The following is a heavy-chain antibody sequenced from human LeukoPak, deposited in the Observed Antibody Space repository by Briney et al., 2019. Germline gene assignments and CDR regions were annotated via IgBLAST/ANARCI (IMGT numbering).Heavy chain of an antibody. CDR3: ARKNDFEI. D-gene: IGHD2/OR15-2a*01. J-gene: IGHJ4*03. Sequence: PSETLSPTCTVSGGSITSDHWNWIRQPPGKGLEWIGCIYYSGRTYYNPSLKSRVTISVDMSKNQFSLRLTSVTAADTAVYYCARKNDFEIWGQGTLVTVSS. V-gene: IGHV4-59*01. CDR2: IYYSGRT. CDR1: GGSITSDH.